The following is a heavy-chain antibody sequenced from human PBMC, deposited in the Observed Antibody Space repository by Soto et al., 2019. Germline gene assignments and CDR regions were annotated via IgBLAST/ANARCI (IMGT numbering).Heavy chain of an antibody. Sequence: SETLSLTCTVSGGSISSYYWSWIRQPPGKGLEWIGYIYYSGSTNYNPSLKSRVTISVDTSKNQFSLKLSSVTAADTAVYYCARVRGYRYRYNFDDWGKGTLVTV. CDR2: IYYSGST. D-gene: IGHD5-18*01. CDR1: GGSISSYY. J-gene: IGHJ4*02. CDR3: ARVRGYRYRYNFDD. V-gene: IGHV4-59*01.